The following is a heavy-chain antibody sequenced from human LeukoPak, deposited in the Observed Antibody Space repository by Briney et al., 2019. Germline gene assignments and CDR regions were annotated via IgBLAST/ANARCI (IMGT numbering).Heavy chain of an antibody. CDR3: ARLGGIAVAGENIDY. J-gene: IGHJ4*02. CDR2: IYTSGSI. D-gene: IGHD6-19*01. Sequence: SETLSLTCTVSGGSISSYYWSWIRQPAGKGLEWIGRIYTSGSINYNPSLKSRVTMSVDTSKNQFSLKLSSVTAADTAVYYCARLGGIAVAGENIDYWGQGTLVTVSS. V-gene: IGHV4-4*07. CDR1: GGSISSYY.